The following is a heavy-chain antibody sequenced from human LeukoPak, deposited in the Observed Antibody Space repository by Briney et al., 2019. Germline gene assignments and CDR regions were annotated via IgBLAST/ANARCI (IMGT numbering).Heavy chain of an antibody. CDR1: GGSISTYY. Sequence: SETLSLTCTPSGGSISTYYWSWIRQPPGKGLEWIGYIYHSGSTNYNPSLKSRVTISVDTSKNQFSLKLSPVTAADTAVYYCARGGGYASPIGYWGQGALVTVSS. D-gene: IGHD5-12*01. J-gene: IGHJ4*02. CDR3: ARGGGYASPIGY. CDR2: IYHSGST. V-gene: IGHV4-59*01.